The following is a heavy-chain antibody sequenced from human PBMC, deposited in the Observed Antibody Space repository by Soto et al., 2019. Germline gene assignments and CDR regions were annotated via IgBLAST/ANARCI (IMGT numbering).Heavy chain of an antibody. CDR2: IDTSGGNT. CDR3: ASAY. CDR1: GFTFGNYG. Sequence: EVRMLQSGGGLVQPGGSLRLSCTVSGFTFGNYGMSWVRQAPGRGLQWVSTIDTSGGNTYYADSVKGRFTISRDNSKKTLYLQLSSLRDDDTAVYYCASAYWGRGTLVTVSS. J-gene: IGHJ4*02. V-gene: IGHV3-23*05.